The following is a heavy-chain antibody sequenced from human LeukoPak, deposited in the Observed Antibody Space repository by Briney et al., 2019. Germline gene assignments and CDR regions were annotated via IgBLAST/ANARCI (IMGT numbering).Heavy chain of an antibody. CDR3: ARGLNYGSGSYHYGMDV. D-gene: IGHD3-10*01. CDR1: GGSISSGDYY. J-gene: IGHJ6*02. V-gene: IGHV4-30-4*01. CDR2: IYYSGST. Sequence: PSQTLSLTCTVSGGSISSGDYYWSWIRQPPWKGLEWIGHIYYSGSTYYNPSLKSRVTISVDTSKNQFSLKLSSVTAADTAVYYCARGLNYGSGSYHYGMDVWGQGTTVTVSS.